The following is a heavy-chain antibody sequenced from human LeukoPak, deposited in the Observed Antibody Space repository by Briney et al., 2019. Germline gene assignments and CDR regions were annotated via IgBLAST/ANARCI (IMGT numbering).Heavy chain of an antibody. CDR2: ISSSSSYI. J-gene: IGHJ6*02. CDR1: GFTFSSYS. V-gene: IGHV3-21*01. CDR3: ARGPTHYYYYGMDV. Sequence: KPGGSLRLSCAASGFTFSSYSMNWVRQAPGKGLEWVSSISSSSSYIYYVDSVKGRFTISRDNAKNSLYLQMNSLRAEDTAVYYCARGPTHYYYYGMDVWGQGTTVTVSS.